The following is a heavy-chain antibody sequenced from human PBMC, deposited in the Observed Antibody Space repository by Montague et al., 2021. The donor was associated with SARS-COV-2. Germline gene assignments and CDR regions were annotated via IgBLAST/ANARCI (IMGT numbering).Heavy chain of an antibody. V-gene: IGHV4-31*03. Sequence: TLSLTCTVSGDSISSGGYYWSWIRQHPGKGLEWLGYISSSERSFYNPSLRSRLTISLDTSKNQFSLQLSSVTAADTALYYCARVLGSGSYQFDYWGQGTLVTVSS. D-gene: IGHD1-26*01. J-gene: IGHJ4*02. CDR1: GDSISSGGYY. CDR3: ARVLGSGSYQFDY. CDR2: ISSSERS.